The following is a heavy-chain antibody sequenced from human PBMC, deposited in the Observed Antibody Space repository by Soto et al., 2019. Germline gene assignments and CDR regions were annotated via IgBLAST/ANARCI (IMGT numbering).Heavy chain of an antibody. CDR1: GGSFSGYY. D-gene: IGHD4-4*01. J-gene: IGHJ6*03. V-gene: IGHV4-34*01. CDR3: ARDKRGGDYSNYRASYYYYMDV. Sequence: SETLSLTCAVYGGSFSGYYWSWIRQPPGKGLEWIGEINHSGSTNYNPSLKIRVTISVDTSKNQFSLKLSSVTAADTAVYYCARDKRGGDYSNYRASYYYYMDVWGKGTTVTVS. CDR2: INHSGST.